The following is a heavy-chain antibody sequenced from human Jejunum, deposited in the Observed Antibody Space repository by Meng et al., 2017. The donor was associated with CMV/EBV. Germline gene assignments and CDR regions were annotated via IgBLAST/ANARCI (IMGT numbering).Heavy chain of an antibody. V-gene: IGHV3-15*01. CDR1: GFNFRKYG. CDR2: VKRNTEGEKT. J-gene: IGHJ1*01. D-gene: IGHD7-27*01. CDR3: TTEYWGIAS. Sequence: AQLVVSAGGVAKPWQSLTLASAASGFNFRKYGMHRVRQAPGKGQEWVGRVKRNTEGEKTDYPAPVKDRFTISRDDSKKTLYLQMNSLKSEDTAIYYCTTEYWGIASWGQGTLVTVSS.